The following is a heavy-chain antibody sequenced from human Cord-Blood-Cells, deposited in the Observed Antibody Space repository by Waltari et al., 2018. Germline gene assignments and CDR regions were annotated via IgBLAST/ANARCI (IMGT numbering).Heavy chain of an antibody. V-gene: IGHV3-72*01. CDR2: MRDKVRSHTR. Sequence: VQLVGSGAGLVQLGGSLRLSCASSGFTFSDHYLGWVRQAPGKVVEWVGVMRDKVRSHTREDVATVIGRYTIAGDDSKNSGYRELNSLKTEDTAVYYCARVGGYDPWRKETLGTVAA. CDR3: ARVGGYDP. CDR1: GFTFSDHY. J-gene: IGHJ5*02.